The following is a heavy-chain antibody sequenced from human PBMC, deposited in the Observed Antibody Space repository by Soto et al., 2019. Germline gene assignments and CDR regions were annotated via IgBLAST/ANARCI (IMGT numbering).Heavy chain of an antibody. J-gene: IGHJ5*02. V-gene: IGHV4-4*02. Sequence: QEQLQESGPGLVEPSGTLSLTCAVSRDSLSRTNYWSWVRLPPGEGLEWIGETSQCGVTKYSPSLQSRITITVDKSNNHLSVKLSPVTAADAAVYYCVRHSGGTFVPWGQGIPVTGSS. CDR2: TSQCGVT. CDR1: RDSLSRTNY. D-gene: IGHD2-15*01. CDR3: VRHSGGTFVP.